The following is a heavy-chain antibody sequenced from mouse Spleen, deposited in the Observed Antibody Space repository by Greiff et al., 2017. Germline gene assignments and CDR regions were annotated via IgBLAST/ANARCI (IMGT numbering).Heavy chain of an antibody. D-gene: IGHD1-1*02. CDR3: ARKKYYPRDYFDY. V-gene: IGHV1-26*01. CDR2: INPNNGGT. J-gene: IGHJ2*01. Sequence: EVQLQQSGPELVKPGASVKLSCTASGYTFTDYYMNWVKRSHGKSLEWIGDINPNNGGTSYNQKFKGKATLTVDKSYSTAYMELRSLTSEDSAVYYCARKKYYPRDYFDYWGQGTTLTVSS. CDR1: GYTFTDYY.